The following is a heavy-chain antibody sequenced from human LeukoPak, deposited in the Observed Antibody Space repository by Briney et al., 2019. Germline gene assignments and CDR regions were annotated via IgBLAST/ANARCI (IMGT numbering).Heavy chain of an antibody. D-gene: IGHD1-7*01. V-gene: IGHV3-74*01. CDR3: ARASNRNSINFDY. CDR2: LNSDGSST. J-gene: IGHJ4*02. Sequence: GGSLRLSCAASGFTFSIYWMQWVRQAPGKGLVWVSRLNSDGSSTSYADSVKGRFTISRDNAETTLHLQMNNLSGEDTAVYYCARASNRNSINFDYWGQGALVTVSS. CDR1: GFTFSIYW.